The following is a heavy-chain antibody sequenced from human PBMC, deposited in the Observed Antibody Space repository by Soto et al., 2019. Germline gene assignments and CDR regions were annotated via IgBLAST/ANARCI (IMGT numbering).Heavy chain of an antibody. CDR3: ARGSGWYVGFDY. CDR2: IYYSVST. V-gene: IGHV4-59*01. D-gene: IGHD6-19*01. Sequence: HVQLQESGPGQVKPSETLSLTCTVSGGSISSYYWSWIRQPPGKGLEWIGYIYYSVSTNYNPSLKRRVTISVDTSKNQFSLKLSSVNAADTAVDYCARGSGWYVGFDYWGQGTMVTVSS. J-gene: IGHJ4*02. CDR1: GGSISSYY.